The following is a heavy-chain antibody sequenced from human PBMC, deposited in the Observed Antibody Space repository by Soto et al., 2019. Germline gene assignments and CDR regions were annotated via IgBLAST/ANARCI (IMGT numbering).Heavy chain of an antibody. CDR3: ARGRWHYDFWSGYYTIGGLDS. CDR1: GGSFSGYY. J-gene: IGHJ4*02. Sequence: PSETLSLTCAGYGGSFSGYYWSWIRQPPGKGLEWIGEINHSGSTNYNPSLKSRGTISVATSTIQCSLKLSSVTAADTAVYYCARGRWHYDFWSGYYTIGGLDSWGQGTLVTVSA. V-gene: IGHV4-34*01. D-gene: IGHD3-3*01. CDR2: INHSGST.